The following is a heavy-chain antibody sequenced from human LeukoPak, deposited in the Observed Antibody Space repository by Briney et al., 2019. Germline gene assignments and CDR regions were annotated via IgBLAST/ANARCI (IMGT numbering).Heavy chain of an antibody. V-gene: IGHV4-39*01. CDR1: GGSISSSRYY. Sequence: SSETLSLTCTVSGGSISSSRYYWGWIRQPPGKGLEWIGSIYYSGSTYYNPSLKSRVTISVDTSKNQFSLKLSSVTAADTAVYYCARGDSSSPDYWGQGTLVTVSS. CDR2: IYYSGST. D-gene: IGHD6-6*01. CDR3: ARGDSSSPDY. J-gene: IGHJ4*02.